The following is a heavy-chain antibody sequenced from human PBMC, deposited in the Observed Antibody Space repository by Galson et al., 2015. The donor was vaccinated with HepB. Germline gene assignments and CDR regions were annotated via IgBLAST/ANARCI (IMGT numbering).Heavy chain of an antibody. CDR2: INPSGGST. Sequence: SVKVSCKASGYTFTSYYMHWVRQAPGQGLEWMGIINPSGGSTSYAQKFQGRVTMTRDTSTSTVYMELSSLRSEDTAVYYCARDSLRYSSSWYDYYYYMDVWGKGTTVTVSS. V-gene: IGHV1-46*03. CDR3: ARDSLRYSSSWYDYYYYMDV. J-gene: IGHJ6*03. D-gene: IGHD6-13*01. CDR1: GYTFTSYY.